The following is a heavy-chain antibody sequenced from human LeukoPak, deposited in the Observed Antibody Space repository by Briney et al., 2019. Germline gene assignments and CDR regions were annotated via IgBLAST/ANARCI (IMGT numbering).Heavy chain of an antibody. J-gene: IGHJ4*02. Sequence: GGSLRLSCAASGFTFSSYWMHWVRQAPGRGLAWVSRINNDGSSTSYADSVKGRFTISRDNAKNTLHLQMNSLRAEDTAVYYCARVRSAAAVDYWGQGTLVTVSS. CDR3: ARVRSAAAVDY. V-gene: IGHV3-74*01. CDR2: INNDGSST. CDR1: GFTFSSYW.